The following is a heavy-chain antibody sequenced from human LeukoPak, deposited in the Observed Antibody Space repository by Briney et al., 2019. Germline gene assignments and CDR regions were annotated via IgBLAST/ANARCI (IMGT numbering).Heavy chain of an antibody. J-gene: IGHJ4*02. D-gene: IGHD2-2*01. Sequence: ASVKVSCKASGYTFTSYYMHWVRQAPGQGLEWMGWISAYNGNTNYAQKLQGRVTMTTDTSTSTAYMELRSLRSDDTAVYYCARYCSSTSCYRGLDYWGQGTLVTVSS. CDR1: GYTFTSYY. V-gene: IGHV1-18*04. CDR3: ARYCSSTSCYRGLDY. CDR2: ISAYNGNT.